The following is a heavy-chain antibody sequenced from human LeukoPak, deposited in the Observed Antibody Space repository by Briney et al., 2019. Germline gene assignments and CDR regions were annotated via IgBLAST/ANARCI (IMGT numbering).Heavy chain of an antibody. V-gene: IGHV3-21*01. CDR1: GFTFSSYS. D-gene: IGHD3-10*01. CDR3: ARDKGITMVRGVNYYYYGMDV. J-gene: IGHJ6*02. Sequence: GGSLRLSCAASGFTFSSYSMNWVRQAPGKGLEWVSSISSSSSYIYYADSVKGRFTISRDNAKNSLYLQMNSLRAEDTAVYYCARDKGITMVRGVNYYYYGMDVWGQGTTVTVSS. CDR2: ISSSSSYI.